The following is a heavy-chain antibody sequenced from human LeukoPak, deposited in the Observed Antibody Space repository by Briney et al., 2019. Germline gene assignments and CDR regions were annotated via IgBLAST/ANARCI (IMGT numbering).Heavy chain of an antibody. Sequence: GGSLRLSCAASGFTFSSYWMSWVRQAPGKGLEWVSVIYSGGSTYYADSVKGRFTISRDNSRNTLYLQMNSLRAEDTAVYYCVISGTTNYWGQGTLVTVSS. D-gene: IGHD1-7*01. CDR1: GFTFSSYW. V-gene: IGHV3-66*02. J-gene: IGHJ4*02. CDR2: IYSGGST. CDR3: VISGTTNY.